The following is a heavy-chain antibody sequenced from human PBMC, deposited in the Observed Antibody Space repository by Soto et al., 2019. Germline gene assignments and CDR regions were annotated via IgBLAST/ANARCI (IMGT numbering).Heavy chain of an antibody. Sequence: QVQLVESGGGVVQPGRSLRLSCAASGFTFSSYGMHWVRQAPGKGLEWVAVISYDGSNKYYADSVKGRFTISRDNSKNTLYLQMNSLRADDTAVYYCAKNLGGMTTVVTPWFDPWGQGTLVTVSS. CDR3: AKNLGGMTTVVTPWFDP. CDR2: ISYDGSNK. D-gene: IGHD4-17*01. CDR1: GFTFSSYG. V-gene: IGHV3-30*18. J-gene: IGHJ5*02.